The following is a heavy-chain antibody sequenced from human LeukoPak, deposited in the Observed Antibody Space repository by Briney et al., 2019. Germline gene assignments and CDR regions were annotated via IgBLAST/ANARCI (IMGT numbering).Heavy chain of an antibody. CDR1: GGSISSYY. D-gene: IGHD3-3*01. J-gene: IGHJ4*02. CDR3: ARLSAYYDFWSGYYPRGGFDY. V-gene: IGHV4-4*09. Sequence: PSETLSLTCTVSGGSISSYYWSWIRRPPGKGLEWIGYIYTSGSTNYNPSLKSRVTISVDTSKNQFSLKLSSVTAADTAVYYCARLSAYYDFWSGYYPRGGFDYWGQGTLVTVSS. CDR2: IYTSGST.